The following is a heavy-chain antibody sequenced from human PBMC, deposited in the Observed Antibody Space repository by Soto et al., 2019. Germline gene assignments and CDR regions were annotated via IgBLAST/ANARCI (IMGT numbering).Heavy chain of an antibody. V-gene: IGHV2-5*02. CDR3: AHKGGRGAGMDV. CDR2: IYWDDDK. Sequence: QITLKESGPTLVKPTQTLTLTCTFSGFSVSTSGVGVAWIRQSPGTALELLALIYWDDDKRYSPFLQSRVTITKDTSKNPVVLTMTNMDPVDTATYYCAHKGGRGAGMDVWGQGTTVTVSS. D-gene: IGHD2-15*01. CDR1: GFSVSTSGVG. J-gene: IGHJ6*02.